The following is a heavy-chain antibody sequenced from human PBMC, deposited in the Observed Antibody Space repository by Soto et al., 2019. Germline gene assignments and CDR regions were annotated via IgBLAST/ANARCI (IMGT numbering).Heavy chain of an antibody. CDR2: ISVSGGTT. CDR1: GVTFTNYA. J-gene: IGHJ4*02. CDR3: AGGDCGSGSCYVLDY. Sequence: PGGSLRLSCAASGVTFTNYAMSWVRQAPGKGLEWVSGISVSGGTTYYADSVKGRFIVSRDDSKNTLYLQMNTLRAEDTAVYYCAGGDCGSGSCYVLDYWGQGTLVTVS. V-gene: IGHV3-23*01. D-gene: IGHD2-2*01.